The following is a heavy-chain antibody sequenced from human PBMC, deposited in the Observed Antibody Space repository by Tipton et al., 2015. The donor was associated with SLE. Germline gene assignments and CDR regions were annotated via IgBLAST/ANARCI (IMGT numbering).Heavy chain of an antibody. CDR3: AKDFNHDNADYN. D-gene: IGHD4-17*01. V-gene: IGHV4-59*11. CDR1: GDSFSNHF. Sequence: LRLSCTVSGDSFSNHFWSWIRQPPGKGLEWIGYMYRSGTTKYNPSLKSRVTISVDKSKNQFSLKLSSVTVADTAVYYCAKDFNHDNADYNWGQGTLVIVSS. J-gene: IGHJ4*02. CDR2: MYRSGTT.